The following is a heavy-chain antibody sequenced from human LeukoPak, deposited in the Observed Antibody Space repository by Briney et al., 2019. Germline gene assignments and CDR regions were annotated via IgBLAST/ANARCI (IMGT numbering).Heavy chain of an antibody. CDR3: ARGSYLIFSYYFDY. J-gene: IGHJ4*02. CDR2: IIPIFGTA. Sequence: SVRVSCKASGGTFSSYAISWVRQAPGQGVEWMGGIIPIFGTANYAQKFQGRVTITTDESTSTAYMELSSLRSEDTAVYYCARGSYLIFSYYFDYWGQGTLVTVSS. D-gene: IGHD1-26*01. V-gene: IGHV1-69*05. CDR1: GGTFSSYA.